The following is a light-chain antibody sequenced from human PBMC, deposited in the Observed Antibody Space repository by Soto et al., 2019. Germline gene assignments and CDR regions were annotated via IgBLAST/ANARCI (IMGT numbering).Light chain of an antibody. CDR3: QQSNSITWT. Sequence: DIQMTQSPSSLSAAVGDRVTITCRASQGISTYLNWYQQKPGKAPTVLIYAASSLQSGVPSRFSGSGSETDFTLTISSLQPEDFATYSCQQSNSITWTFGQGTKVDIK. V-gene: IGKV1-39*01. J-gene: IGKJ1*01. CDR1: QGISTY. CDR2: AAS.